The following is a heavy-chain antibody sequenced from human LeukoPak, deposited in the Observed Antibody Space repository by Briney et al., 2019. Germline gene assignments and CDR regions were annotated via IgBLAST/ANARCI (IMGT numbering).Heavy chain of an antibody. V-gene: IGHV4-59*08. J-gene: IGHJ4*02. CDR2: IYSSGSA. Sequence: SEPLSLTCTVSGGSISSYYWSWIRQPPGKGLEWIGYIYSSGSAIYNPSLKSRVTISEDTSKNQFSLKLSSVTAADTAVYYCARHGGGYDYDYWGQGTLVTASS. CDR3: ARHGGGYDYDY. D-gene: IGHD5-12*01. CDR1: GGSISSYY.